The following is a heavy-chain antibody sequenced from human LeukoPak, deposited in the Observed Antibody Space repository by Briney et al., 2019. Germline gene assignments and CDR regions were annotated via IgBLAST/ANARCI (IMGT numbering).Heavy chain of an antibody. CDR2: INAGNGNT. D-gene: IGHD4-23*01. J-gene: IGHJ4*02. V-gene: IGHV1-3*01. Sequence: AASVKVSCTASGYTFTSYAMHWVRQAPGQRLEWMGWINAGNGNTKYSQKFQGRVTITRDTSASTAYMELSSLRSEDTAVYYCAREGGNPMFDYWGQGTLVPVSS. CDR1: GYTFTSYA. CDR3: AREGGNPMFDY.